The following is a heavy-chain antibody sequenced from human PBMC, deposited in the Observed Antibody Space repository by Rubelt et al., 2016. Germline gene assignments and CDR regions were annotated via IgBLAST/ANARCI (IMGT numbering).Heavy chain of an antibody. CDR1: GFTFSSYS. V-gene: IGHV3-30*18. D-gene: IGHD3-3*02. CDR3: AKERHFWSGYGYYYYMDV. CDR2: ISYDGSNK. J-gene: IGHJ6*03. Sequence: GESGGGLVQPGGSLRLSCAASGFTFSSYSMHWVRQAPGKGLEWVAVISYDGSNKYYADSVKGRFTISRDNSKNTLYLQMNSLRAEDTAVYYCAKERHFWSGYGYYYYMDVWGKGTTVTVSS.